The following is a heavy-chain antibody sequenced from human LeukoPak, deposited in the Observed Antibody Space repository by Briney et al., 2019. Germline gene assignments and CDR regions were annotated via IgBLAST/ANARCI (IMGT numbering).Heavy chain of an antibody. D-gene: IGHD3-22*01. V-gene: IGHV1-8*01. CDR3: AREGDSSGYYSYFDY. CDR2: MNPNSGNT. Sequence: GASVKVSCKASGYTFTSYDINWVRQATGQGLEWMGWMNPNSGNTGYAQKFQGRVTITRNTSISTAYMELSSLRSEDTAVYYCAREGDSSGYYSYFDYWGQGTLVTVSS. J-gene: IGHJ4*02. CDR1: GYTFTSYD.